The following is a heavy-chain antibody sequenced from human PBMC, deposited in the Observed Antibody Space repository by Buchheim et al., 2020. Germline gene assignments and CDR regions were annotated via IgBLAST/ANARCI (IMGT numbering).Heavy chain of an antibody. CDR3: AKDGYVDKYFDY. CDR1: GFTFSSYA. J-gene: IGHJ4*02. CDR2: IRGSGGST. V-gene: IGHV3-23*01. Sequence: EVQLLESGGGLVQPGGSLRLSCVASGFTFSSYAMSWVRQAPGKGLEWVSVIRGSGGSTHYADSVKGRFTISRANSKKTLYLQMNSLRAEDTAVYYCAKDGYVDKYFDYWGQGTL. D-gene: IGHD5-12*01.